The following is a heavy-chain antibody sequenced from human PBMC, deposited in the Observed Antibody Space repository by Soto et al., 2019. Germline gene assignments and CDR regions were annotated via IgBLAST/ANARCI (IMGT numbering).Heavy chain of an antibody. CDR2: ISTDGTEK. D-gene: IGHD6-19*01. J-gene: IGHJ4*02. V-gene: IGHV3-30*14. Sequence: GGSLRLSCVASGFTFSSYVIHWVRQAPGKGLEWVALISTDGTEKHYPGSVRGRFTISRDNSKNTLYLQMTNMDPVDTATYYCAHRPPGQWLVNDYWGQGTLVTVSS. CDR3: AHRPPGQWLVNDY. CDR1: GFTFSSYV.